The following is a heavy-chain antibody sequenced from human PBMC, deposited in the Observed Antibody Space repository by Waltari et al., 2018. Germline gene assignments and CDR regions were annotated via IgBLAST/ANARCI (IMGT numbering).Heavy chain of an antibody. V-gene: IGHV1-18*01. CDR1: GYTFRSYG. CDR2: IGAYNGNT. CDR3: ASSSFCSSTTCYLGY. Sequence: QVRLVQSAAEVKKPGASGKVSCKASGYTFRSYGISWVRQAPGQGLEWMGWIGAYNGNTDYAQKFRGRVTLTTDRSTNTAYMELRSLRSDDTAFYYCASSSFCSSTTCYLGYWGQGTLVTVSS. J-gene: IGHJ4*02. D-gene: IGHD2-2*01.